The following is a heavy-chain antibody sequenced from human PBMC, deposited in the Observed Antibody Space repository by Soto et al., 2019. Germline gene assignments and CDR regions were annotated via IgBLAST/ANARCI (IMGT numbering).Heavy chain of an antibody. Sequence: TLSLTCSVSGAALNIGNYYWSWILQVPGKGLEWIGHIYVTGAVDYNPSLRDRITISQDTSERQFSLKLASVTAADTAVYYCARGVGGSGLNWFDPWGQGTLVTVSS. D-gene: IGHD6-19*01. CDR1: GAALNIGNYY. V-gene: IGHV4-31*03. CDR3: ARGVGGSGLNWFDP. CDR2: IYVTGAV. J-gene: IGHJ5*02.